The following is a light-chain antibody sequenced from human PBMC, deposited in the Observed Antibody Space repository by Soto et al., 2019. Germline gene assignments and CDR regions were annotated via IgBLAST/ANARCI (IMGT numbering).Light chain of an antibody. CDR3: QQANSFAT. V-gene: IGKV1-12*01. J-gene: IGKJ5*01. CDR1: QGVSSW. Sequence: DIKMTQSPSSVSASVGDRVTITCRASQGVSSWLAGYQQKPGKAPKLLINAASTVQGGVPAMFSGSGSGTDSTLTISIQQPEYFANYYCQQANSFATFGQGTRLEIK. CDR2: AAS.